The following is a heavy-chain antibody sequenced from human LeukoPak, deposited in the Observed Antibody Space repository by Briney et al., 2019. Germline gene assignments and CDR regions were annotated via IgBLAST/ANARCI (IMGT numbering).Heavy chain of an antibody. CDR1: GFTFSSYS. D-gene: IGHD1-26*01. CDR2: INHSGST. V-gene: IGHV4-34*08. J-gene: IGHJ4*02. Sequence: GSLRLSCAASGFTFSSYSMNWVRQPPGKGLEWIGEINHSGSTNYNPSLKSRVTISVDTSKNQFSLKLSSVTAADTAVYYRAIIVGAINYWGQGTLVTVSS. CDR3: AIIVGAINY.